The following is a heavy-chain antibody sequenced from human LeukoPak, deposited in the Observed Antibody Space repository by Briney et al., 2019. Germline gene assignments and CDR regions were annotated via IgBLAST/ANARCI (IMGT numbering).Heavy chain of an antibody. V-gene: IGHV4-39*01. D-gene: IGHD5-24*01. CDR2: IYYSGST. Sequence: SETLSLTCTVSGGSISSSSYYWGWIRQPPGKGLEWIGSIYYSGSTYYNPSLKSRVTKSVDTSKNQFSLKLSSVTAADTAVYYCASTRRDGYNRLFDYWGQGTLVTVSS. CDR3: ASTRRDGYNRLFDY. J-gene: IGHJ4*02. CDR1: GGSISSSSYY.